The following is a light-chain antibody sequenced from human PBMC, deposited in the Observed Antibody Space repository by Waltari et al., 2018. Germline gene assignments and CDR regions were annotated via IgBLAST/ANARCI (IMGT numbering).Light chain of an antibody. Sequence: EIVLTQSPGTLSLSPGDRATLPCRASQSVSRFLAWYQQKPGQAPRLLIYAASSRATGIPDRFSGSGSGTDFSLTISRLEPEDFAMYYCQHYVSLPATFGQGTKVEIK. CDR3: QHYVSLPAT. CDR2: AAS. CDR1: QSVSRF. J-gene: IGKJ1*01. V-gene: IGKV3-20*01.